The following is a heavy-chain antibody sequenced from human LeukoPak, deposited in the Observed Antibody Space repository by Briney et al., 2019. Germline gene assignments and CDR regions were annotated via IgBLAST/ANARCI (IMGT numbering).Heavy chain of an antibody. CDR3: ARGYCTSRGCFPDY. Sequence: GRSLRLSCAASGFSFSTSGMFWVRQAPGKGPDWVAVMWYDGSHEYYANSVKGRFTISRDNSKNTLYLQITSLRAEDTAVYYCARGYCTSRGCFPDYWSQGTMVTVSS. J-gene: IGHJ4*02. D-gene: IGHD2-2*01. CDR2: MWYDGSHE. V-gene: IGHV3-33*01. CDR1: GFSFSTSG.